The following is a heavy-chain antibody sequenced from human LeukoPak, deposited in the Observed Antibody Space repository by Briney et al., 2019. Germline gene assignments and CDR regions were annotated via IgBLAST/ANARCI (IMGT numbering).Heavy chain of an antibody. CDR1: GGSISSYY. V-gene: IGHV4-59*08. J-gene: IGHJ4*02. Sequence: SETLSLTCTVSGGSISSYYWSWIRQPPGKGLEWIGYIYYSGSTNYNPSLKSRVTISVDTSKNQFSLKLSSVIAADTAVYYCARLWSTDCSGGSCPHQPNYWGQGTLVTVSS. D-gene: IGHD2-15*01. CDR3: ARLWSTDCSGGSCPHQPNY. CDR2: IYYSGST.